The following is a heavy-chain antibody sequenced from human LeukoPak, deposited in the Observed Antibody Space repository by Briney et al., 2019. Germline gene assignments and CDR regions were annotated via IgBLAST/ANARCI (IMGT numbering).Heavy chain of an antibody. CDR3: ARDGRGRLGGFDY. V-gene: IGHV1-69*05. CDR2: IIPIFGTA. CDR1: GGTFSSYA. J-gene: IGHJ4*02. Sequence: SVKVSCKASGGTFSSYAISWVRQAPGQGLEWMGGIIPIFGTANYAQKFQGRVTITTDESTSTAYMELSSLRSEDTAVYYCARDGRGRLGGFDYWGQGTLVTVSS. D-gene: IGHD3-10*01.